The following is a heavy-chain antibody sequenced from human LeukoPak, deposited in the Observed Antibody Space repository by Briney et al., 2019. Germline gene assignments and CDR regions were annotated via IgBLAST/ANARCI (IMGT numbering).Heavy chain of an antibody. CDR3: ARGWNDYVWGTYRPWYFDQ. J-gene: IGHJ4*02. D-gene: IGHD3-16*02. V-gene: IGHV3-21*01. Sequence: PGGSLRLSCAASGFNFSPYTMTWVRQAPGKGLEWVSSISSSSTYIYYVDSVKGRFTISRDNAKNSLYLQMNSLRAEDAAVYYCARGWNDYVWGTYRPWYFDQWGRGALVTVSS. CDR1: GFNFSPYT. CDR2: ISSSSTYI.